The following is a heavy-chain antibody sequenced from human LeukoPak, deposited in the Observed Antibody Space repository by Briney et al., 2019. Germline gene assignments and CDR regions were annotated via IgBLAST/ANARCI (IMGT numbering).Heavy chain of an antibody. J-gene: IGHJ4*02. CDR3: ARSIYDTSGYYGY. CDR1: GYXFTSYW. V-gene: IGHV5-51*01. Sequence: GESLKISCNTSGYXFTSYWICWVRQMPGKGLEWMGIIYPGDSDTRYSPSFQGQVTISADNSISTAYLQWSSLKASDTAMYYCARSIYDTSGYYGYWGQGTPVTVSS. CDR2: IYPGDSDT. D-gene: IGHD3-22*01.